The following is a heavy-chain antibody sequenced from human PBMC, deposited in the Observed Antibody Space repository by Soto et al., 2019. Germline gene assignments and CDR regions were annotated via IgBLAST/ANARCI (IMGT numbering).Heavy chain of an antibody. J-gene: IGHJ6*02. D-gene: IGHD3-10*01. CDR2: ISYDGSNK. V-gene: IGHV3-30*18. CDR1: GFTFSSYG. CDR3: AKDRDGSGSHSFNPSGYYYYYGMDV. Sequence: PGGSLRLSCAASGFTFSSYGMHWVRQAPGKGLEWVAVISYDGSNKYYADSVKGRFTISRDNSKNTLYLQMNSLRAEDTAVYYCAKDRDGSGSHSFNPSGYYYYYGMDVWGQGTTVTVSS.